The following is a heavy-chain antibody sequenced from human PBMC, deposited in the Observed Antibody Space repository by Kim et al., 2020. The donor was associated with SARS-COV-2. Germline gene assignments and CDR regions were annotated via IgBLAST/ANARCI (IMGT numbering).Heavy chain of an antibody. D-gene: IGHD3-3*02. Sequence: PSLKRRVTISVDTSKNQFSLKLSSVTAADTAVYYCAHFWSGYRRVDAFDIWGQGTMVTVSS. CDR3: AHFWSGYRRVDAFDI. J-gene: IGHJ3*02. V-gene: IGHV4-34*01.